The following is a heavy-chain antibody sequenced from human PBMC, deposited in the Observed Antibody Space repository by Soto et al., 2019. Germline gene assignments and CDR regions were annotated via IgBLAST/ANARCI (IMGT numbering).Heavy chain of an antibody. CDR2: IIPIFGTA. CDR3: ARVGYCSGGSCYDY. J-gene: IGHJ4*02. Sequence: SVKVSCKASGGTFSSYAISWVRQAPGQGLEWMGGIIPIFGTANYAQKFQGRVTITADKSTSTAYMELSSLRSKDTAVYYCARVGYCSGGSCYDYWGQGTLVTVSS. V-gene: IGHV1-69*06. CDR1: GGTFSSYA. D-gene: IGHD2-15*01.